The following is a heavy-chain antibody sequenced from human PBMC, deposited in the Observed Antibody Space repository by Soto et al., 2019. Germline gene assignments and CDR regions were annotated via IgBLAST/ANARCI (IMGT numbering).Heavy chain of an antibody. J-gene: IGHJ4*02. Sequence: EVQLLESGGGLVQPGGSLRLSCAASGFTFSTYAMSWVRQAPGKGLEWVSGISNTGGTTYYADSVKGRFTISRDNSKNTLYLQMNSLSAEDTAVYYCAKDMITDEWAFAFWGQGTVVTISS. CDR1: GFTFSTYA. D-gene: IGHD3-16*01. V-gene: IGHV3-23*01. CDR3: AKDMITDEWAFAF. CDR2: ISNTGGTT.